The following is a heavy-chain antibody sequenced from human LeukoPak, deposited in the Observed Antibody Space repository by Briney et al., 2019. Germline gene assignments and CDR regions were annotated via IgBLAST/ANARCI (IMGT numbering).Heavy chain of an antibody. D-gene: IGHD1-26*01. CDR1: GYTFTSYD. Sequence: ASVTVSCKASGYTFTSYDINWVRQATGQGLEWMGWMNPNSGNTGYAQKFQGRVTMTRYTSISTAYMELSSLRSEDTAVYYCARGKRSGSHNWFDPWGQGTLVTVSS. V-gene: IGHV1-8*01. CDR3: ARGKRSGSHNWFDP. CDR2: MNPNSGNT. J-gene: IGHJ5*02.